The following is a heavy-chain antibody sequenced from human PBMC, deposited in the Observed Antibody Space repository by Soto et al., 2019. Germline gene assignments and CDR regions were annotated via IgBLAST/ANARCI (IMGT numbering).Heavy chain of an antibody. CDR2: ISAFNGNT. CDR3: ARADTAVALDY. V-gene: IGHV1-18*01. CDR1: GYTFISYG. J-gene: IGHJ4*02. Sequence: QVQLVQSGAEVKKPGASVKVSCKASGYTFISYGISWVRQAPGQGLEWMGRISAFNGNTNYAQKVQGRVTMTTDTFKITAYMELRSLRYDDTAVYFCARADTAVALDYWGQGTLVSVSS. D-gene: IGHD5-18*01.